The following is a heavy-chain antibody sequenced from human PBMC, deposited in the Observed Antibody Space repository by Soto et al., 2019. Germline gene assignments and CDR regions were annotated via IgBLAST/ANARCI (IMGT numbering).Heavy chain of an antibody. J-gene: IGHJ4*02. CDR1: GFTFSSYA. V-gene: IGHV3-23*01. CDR2: ISGSDDSK. CDR3: AKRSSSSTFDY. D-gene: IGHD6-6*01. Sequence: EVQLLESGGGLVQPGESLRLSCAASGFTFSSYAMSWVRQAPGKGLEWVSVISGSDDSKYYADSVKGRFTISRDNSKNTLYLKMNSLRAEDTAVYYCAKRSSSSTFDYWGQGTLVTVSS.